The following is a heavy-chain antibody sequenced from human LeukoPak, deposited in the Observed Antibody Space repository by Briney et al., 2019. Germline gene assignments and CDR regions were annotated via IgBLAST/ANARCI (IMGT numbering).Heavy chain of an antibody. V-gene: IGHV1-18*01. Sequence: ASVKVSCKASGYTFTSYGISCVREAPGQGLEWMGWISAYNGNTNYAQKLQGRVTMTTDTSTSTAYMELRSLRSDDTAVYYCARARLRFGELSWYWFDPWGQGTLVTVSS. CDR2: ISAYNGNT. D-gene: IGHD3-10*01. CDR1: GYTFTSYG. CDR3: ARARLRFGELSWYWFDP. J-gene: IGHJ5*02.